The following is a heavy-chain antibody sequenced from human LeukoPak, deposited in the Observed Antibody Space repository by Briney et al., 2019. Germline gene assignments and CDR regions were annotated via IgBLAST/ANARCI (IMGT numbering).Heavy chain of an antibody. D-gene: IGHD1-26*01. Sequence: AETLTLTCTVSGGSISSYYWSWIRQPPGKGLEWIGDIYTSGSTNYNPSLKSRVTISVDTSKNQFSLKLSSVTAADTAVYYCARRRGYSGSYFDYWGQGTLVTVSS. CDR3: ARRRGYSGSYFDY. V-gene: IGHV4-4*09. CDR2: IYTSGST. CDR1: GGSISSYY. J-gene: IGHJ4*02.